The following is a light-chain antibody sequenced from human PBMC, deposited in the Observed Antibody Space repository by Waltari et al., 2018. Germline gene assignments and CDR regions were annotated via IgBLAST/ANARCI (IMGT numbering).Light chain of an antibody. CDR3: QQYDNLPPKYT. CDR2: DAC. J-gene: IGKJ2*01. CDR1: QDISNY. Sequence: DIQMTQSPSSLSASVGDRITITCQASQDISNYLNWYQQKPGNATNLLNYDACNLETGVTSRCSGSGSGTDCTLTISRLQPEDMTTYYCQQYDNLPPKYTFCQGTKLEIK. V-gene: IGKV1-33*01.